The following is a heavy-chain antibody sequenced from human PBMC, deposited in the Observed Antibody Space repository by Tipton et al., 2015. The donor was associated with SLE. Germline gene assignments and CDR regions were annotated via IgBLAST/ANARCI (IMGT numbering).Heavy chain of an antibody. D-gene: IGHD7-27*01. CDR2: ISFDGSDK. Sequence: SLRLSCAASGFSFSGYAMHWVRQAPGKGLQCVADISFDGSDKHYADSVKGRFTISRDNAKNSVYLQMNSLRVEDTAVYYCARSNWGWAFDIWGEGTMVTVSS. CDR3: ARSNWGWAFDI. V-gene: IGHV3-30*07. CDR1: GFSFSGYA. J-gene: IGHJ3*02.